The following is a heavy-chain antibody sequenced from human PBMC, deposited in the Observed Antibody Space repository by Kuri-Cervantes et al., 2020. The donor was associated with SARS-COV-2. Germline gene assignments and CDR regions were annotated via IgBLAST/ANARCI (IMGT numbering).Heavy chain of an antibody. V-gene: IGHV3-30-3*01. Sequence: GGSLRLSCAASGFTFSDYYMSWIRQAPGKGLEWVAVISYDGSYKYYADSVKGRFTISRDNSKNTLYLQMDSLRAEDTAVYYCARGATPYFLYYGMDVWGQGTTVTVSS. CDR1: GFTFSDYY. D-gene: IGHD3-10*01. J-gene: IGHJ6*02. CDR3: ARGATPYFLYYGMDV. CDR2: ISYDGSYK.